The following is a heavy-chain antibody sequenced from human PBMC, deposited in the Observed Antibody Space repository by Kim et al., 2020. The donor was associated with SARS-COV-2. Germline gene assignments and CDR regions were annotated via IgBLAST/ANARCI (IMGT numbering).Heavy chain of an antibody. V-gene: IGHV4-34*01. J-gene: IGHJ6*01. CDR2: INHSGST. CDR3: ARVGRRWLQLPRNYYYGM. Sequence: GSLRLSCAASGFTFSSYAMSWVRQAPGKGLEWIGEINHSGSTNYNPSLKSRVTISVDTSKNQFSLKLSSVTAADTAVYYCARVGRRWLQLPRNYYYGM. CDR1: GFTFSSYA. D-gene: IGHD5-12*01.